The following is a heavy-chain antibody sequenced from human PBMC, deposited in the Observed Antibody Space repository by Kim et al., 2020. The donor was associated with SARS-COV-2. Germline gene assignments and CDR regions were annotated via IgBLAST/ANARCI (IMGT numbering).Heavy chain of an antibody. Sequence: SVKVSCKASGGTFSSYAISWVRQAPGQGLEWMGRIIPILGIANYAQKFQGRVTITADKSTSTAYMELSSLRSEDTAVYYCAREIEWLSKNYYYYGMDVWGQGPTVPVSS. V-gene: IGHV1-69*04. CDR2: IIPILGIA. CDR1: GGTFSSYA. D-gene: IGHD3-3*01. J-gene: IGHJ6*02. CDR3: AREIEWLSKNYYYYGMDV.